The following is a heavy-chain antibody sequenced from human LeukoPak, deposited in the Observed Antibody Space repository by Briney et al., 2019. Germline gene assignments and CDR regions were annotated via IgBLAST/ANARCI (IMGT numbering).Heavy chain of an antibody. J-gene: IGHJ3*01. CDR3: ARVDTALGLLNAFDV. CDR2: INWNGASS. D-gene: IGHD5-18*01. CDR1: GFTFDDYG. Sequence: GGSLRLSCAASGFTFDDYGMTWVRQAPGKGLERVSGINWNGASSAYADSVKGRFTISRDNAKNSLYLQMSSLRAEDTALYHCARVDTALGLLNAFDVWGQGTLVTVSS. V-gene: IGHV3-20*01.